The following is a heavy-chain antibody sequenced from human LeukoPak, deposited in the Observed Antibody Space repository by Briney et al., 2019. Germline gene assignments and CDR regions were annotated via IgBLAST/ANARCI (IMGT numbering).Heavy chain of an antibody. D-gene: IGHD3-22*01. Sequence: SETLSLTCSVSGGSISNYYWSWIRQPPGKGLEWIEHIYYSGSANYNPSLKSRVTISVDTSKNRFSLKLSSVTAADTAVYYCATEGDSSGYFDYWGQGTLVTVSS. V-gene: IGHV4-59*12. CDR2: IYYSGSA. CDR1: GGSISNYY. J-gene: IGHJ4*02. CDR3: ATEGDSSGYFDY.